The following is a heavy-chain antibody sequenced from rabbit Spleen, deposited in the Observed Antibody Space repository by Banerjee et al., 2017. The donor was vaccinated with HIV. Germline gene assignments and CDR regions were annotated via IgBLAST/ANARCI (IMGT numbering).Heavy chain of an antibody. J-gene: IGHJ2*01. Sequence: QEQLVESGGGLVRPEGSLKLSCKASGFSFSNKAVMCWVRQAPGKGLEWIACINTATGKAVYASWAKGRFTISKTSSTTVTLKRPSLTAADTASYFCARNYVNAFDPWGPGTLVTVS. CDR3: ARNYVNAFDP. V-gene: IGHV1S45*01. CDR1: GFSFSNKAV. CDR2: INTATGKA. D-gene: IGHD1-1*01.